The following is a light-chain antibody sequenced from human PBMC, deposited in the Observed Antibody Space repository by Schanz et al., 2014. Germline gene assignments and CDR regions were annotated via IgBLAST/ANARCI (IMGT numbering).Light chain of an antibody. V-gene: IGLV2-14*01. Sequence: QSALTQPASVSGSPGQSITISCTGTSSDVGGYNYVSWYKQHPGKVPKLMIYDVSNRPSGVSNRFSGSKSGNTASLNISGLQAEDEADYYCSSYAGSTVVFGGGTKLTVL. CDR2: DVS. J-gene: IGLJ2*01. CDR1: SSDVGGYNY. CDR3: SSYAGSTVV.